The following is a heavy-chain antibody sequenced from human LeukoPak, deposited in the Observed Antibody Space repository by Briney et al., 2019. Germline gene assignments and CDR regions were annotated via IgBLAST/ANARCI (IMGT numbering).Heavy chain of an antibody. CDR3: ARGPAAAGDN. CDR2: INHSGST. Sequence: SETLSLTCAVYGGSFSGYYWSWIRQPPGKGLEWIGEINHSGSTNYNPSLKSRVTISVDTSKNQFSLKLSSVTAADTAVYYCARGPAAAGDNWGQGTLVTVSS. D-gene: IGHD6-13*01. CDR1: GGSFSGYY. J-gene: IGHJ4*02. V-gene: IGHV4-34*01.